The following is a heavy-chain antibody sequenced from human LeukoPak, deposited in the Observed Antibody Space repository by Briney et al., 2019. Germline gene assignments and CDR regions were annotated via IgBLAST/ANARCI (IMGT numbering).Heavy chain of an antibody. J-gene: IGHJ4*02. D-gene: IGHD2-21*01. Sequence: PGGSLRLSCAASGFTFSSYAMSWVRQAPGKGLEWVSAISGSSTSTYYADSVKGRFTISRDDSKNTLYLQMNSLRAEDTAIYYCAKDGVRDSPSVFDCWGQGTLVTVSS. CDR2: ISGSSTST. V-gene: IGHV3-23*01. CDR3: AKDGVRDSPSVFDC. CDR1: GFTFSSYA.